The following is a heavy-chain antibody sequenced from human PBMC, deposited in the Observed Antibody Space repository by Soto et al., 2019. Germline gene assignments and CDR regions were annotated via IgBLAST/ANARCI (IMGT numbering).Heavy chain of an antibody. J-gene: IGHJ4*02. CDR2: ISYDGSNK. CDR1: GFTFSSYG. CDR3: ANEEGRDGYNFY. Sequence: QVQLVESGGGVVRPGRSLRLSCAASGFTFSSYGMHWVRQAPGKGLEWVAVISYDGSNKYYADSVKGRFTISRDNSKNTLYLQMNSLRAEDTAVYYCANEEGRDGYNFYWGQGTLVTVSS. D-gene: IGHD5-12*01. V-gene: IGHV3-30*18.